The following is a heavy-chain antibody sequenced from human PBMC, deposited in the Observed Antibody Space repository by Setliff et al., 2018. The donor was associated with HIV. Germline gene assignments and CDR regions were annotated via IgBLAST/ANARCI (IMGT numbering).Heavy chain of an antibody. CDR2: IYYSGST. CDR1: GSSISSYY. CDR3: ASLTTDRFLEWLFVY. Sequence: SETLSLTCTVSGSSISSYYWGWIRQPPGKGLEWIGSIYYSGSTYYNPSLKTRVTISVDTSKNQFSLKLSSVTAADTAVYYCASLTTDRFLEWLFVYWGQGTLVTVSS. V-gene: IGHV4-39*01. J-gene: IGHJ4*02. D-gene: IGHD3-3*01.